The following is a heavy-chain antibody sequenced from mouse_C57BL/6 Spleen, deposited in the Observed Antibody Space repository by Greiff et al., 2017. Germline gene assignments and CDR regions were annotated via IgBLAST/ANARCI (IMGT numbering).Heavy chain of an antibody. CDR3: ARDLIYYYGEAMDY. CDR1: GFTFSDYG. Sequence: EVQVVESGGGLVKPGGSLKLSCAASGFTFSDYGMHWVRQAPEKGLEWVAYISSGSSTIYYADTVKGRFTISRDNAKNTLFLQMTSLRSEDTDMYYCARDLIYYYGEAMDYWGQGTSVTVSS. D-gene: IGHD1-1*01. V-gene: IGHV5-17*01. J-gene: IGHJ4*01. CDR2: ISSGSSTI.